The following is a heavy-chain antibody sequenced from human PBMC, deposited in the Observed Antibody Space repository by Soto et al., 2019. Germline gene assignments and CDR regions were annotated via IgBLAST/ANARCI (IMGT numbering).Heavy chain of an antibody. V-gene: IGHV1-2*02. CDR2: INPNSGGT. D-gene: IGHD6-6*01. CDR3: ARVNLLAARSVGY. Sequence: ASVKVSCKASGYTLTGYYMHWVRQAPGQGLEWMGWINPNSGGTNYAQKFQGRVTMTRDTSISTAYMELSRLRSDDTAVYYCARVNLLAARSVGYWGQGTLVTVSS. J-gene: IGHJ4*02. CDR1: GYTLTGYY.